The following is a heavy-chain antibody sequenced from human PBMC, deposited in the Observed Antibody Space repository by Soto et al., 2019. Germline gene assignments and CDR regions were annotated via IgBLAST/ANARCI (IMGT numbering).Heavy chain of an antibody. CDR2: ISAYNGNT. J-gene: IGHJ4*02. CDR3: ARGGSGSYADY. D-gene: IGHD3-10*01. CDR1: GYTFTNYD. Sequence: QVKLVQSGAEVKKPGASVKVSCKTSGYTFTNYDITWVRQAPGQGLEWMGWISAYNGNTNYAQKVQGRVTMTTDTSTSTAYKELRSLRSDDSAVYYCARGGSGSYADYWGQGSLVTVSS. V-gene: IGHV1-18*01.